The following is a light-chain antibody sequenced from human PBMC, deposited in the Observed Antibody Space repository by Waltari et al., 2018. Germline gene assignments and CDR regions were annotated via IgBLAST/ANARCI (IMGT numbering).Light chain of an antibody. CDR2: DAS. CDR3: QQRSNWPPLT. CDR1: QSVSSY. Sequence: EIVLTQSPATLSLSPGERATLSCRASQSVSSYLAWYQQKPGHAHRLRIYDASNRATGIPARFSGSGSGTDFTLTISSLEPEDFAVYYCQQRSNWPPLTFGGGTKVEIK. J-gene: IGKJ4*01. V-gene: IGKV3-11*01.